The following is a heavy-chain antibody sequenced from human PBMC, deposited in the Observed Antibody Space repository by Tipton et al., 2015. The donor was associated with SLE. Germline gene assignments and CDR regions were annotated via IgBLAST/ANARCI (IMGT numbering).Heavy chain of an antibody. J-gene: IGHJ6*02. V-gene: IGHV4-59*11. CDR3: ARDRPMVQGVYYGMDV. Sequence: TLSLTCTVSGGSISSHYWSWIRQPPGKGLGWIGYIYYSGSTNYNPSLKSRVTISVDTSKNQFSLKLSSVTAADTAVYYCARDRPMVQGVYYGMDVWGQGTTVTVSS. CDR1: GGSISSHY. CDR2: IYYSGST. D-gene: IGHD3-10*01.